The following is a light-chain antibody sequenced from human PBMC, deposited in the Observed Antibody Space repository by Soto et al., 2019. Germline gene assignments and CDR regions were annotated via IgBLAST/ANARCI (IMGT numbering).Light chain of an antibody. Sequence: NFMLTQPHSVSESPGKTVTISCTRSSGSIANNYVQWFQQRPGSAPTPVIYEDNERPSGVPDRFSGSIDISSNSASLTISGLETEDEADYYCQSFDSTNHDVIFGGGTQLTVL. CDR1: SGSIANNY. V-gene: IGLV6-57*04. CDR3: QSFDSTNHDVI. CDR2: EDN. J-gene: IGLJ7*01.